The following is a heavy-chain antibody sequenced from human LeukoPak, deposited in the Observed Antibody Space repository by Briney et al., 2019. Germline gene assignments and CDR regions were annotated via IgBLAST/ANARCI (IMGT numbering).Heavy chain of an antibody. CDR3: ARVYKQQLVLYYYYYMDV. Sequence: SESLSLTCAVYGGSFSGYYWSWIRQPPGKGLECIGEINHSGSTNYNPSLKSRVTISVDTSKNQFSLKLSSVTAADTAVYYCARVYKQQLVLYYYYYMDVWGKGTTVTVSS. CDR2: INHSGST. D-gene: IGHD6-13*01. V-gene: IGHV4-34*01. J-gene: IGHJ6*03. CDR1: GGSFSGYY.